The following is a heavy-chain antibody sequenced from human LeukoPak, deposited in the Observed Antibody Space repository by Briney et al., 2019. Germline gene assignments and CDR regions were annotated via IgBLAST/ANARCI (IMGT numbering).Heavy chain of an antibody. D-gene: IGHD6-13*01. CDR3: ARDPGIAAAGTENWFDP. J-gene: IGHJ5*02. V-gene: IGHV3-33*01. CDR2: IWYDGSNK. CDR1: GFTFSSYG. Sequence: GGPLRLSCAASGFTFSSYGMHWVRQSPGKGLEWVAVIWYDGSNKYYADSVKGRFTISRDNSKHTLYLQINSLRAEDTAVYYCARDPGIAAAGTENWFDPWGQGTLVTVSS.